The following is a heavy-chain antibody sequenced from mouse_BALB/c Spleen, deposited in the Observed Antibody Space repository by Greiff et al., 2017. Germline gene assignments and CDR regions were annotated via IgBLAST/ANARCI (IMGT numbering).Heavy chain of an antibody. Sequence: QVQLKQSGPELVKPGASVKISCKASGYAFSSSWMNWVKQRPGQGLEWIGRIYPGDGDTNYNGKFKGKATLTADKASSTAYMQLSCLTSVDSAVYVCARDWDEAWFADWGQGTLVTVSA. CDR3: ARDWDEAWFAD. CDR2: IYPGDGDT. CDR1: GYAFSSSW. V-gene: IGHV1-82*01. D-gene: IGHD4-1*01. J-gene: IGHJ3*01.